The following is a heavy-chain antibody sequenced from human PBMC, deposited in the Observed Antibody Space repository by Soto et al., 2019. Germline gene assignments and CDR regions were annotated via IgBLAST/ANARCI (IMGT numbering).Heavy chain of an antibody. CDR1: GYSFTSYW. CDR3: ARSGITAPTSNSRPGWFDP. V-gene: IGHV5-51*01. Sequence: GESLKISCKGSGYSFTSYWIGWVRQMPWKGLEWMGIIYPGDSDTRYSPSFQGQVTISADKSISTAYLQWSSLKASDTAMYYCARSGITAPTSNSRPGWFDPWSQGTLVTVSS. D-gene: IGHD2-2*01. CDR2: IYPGDSDT. J-gene: IGHJ5*02.